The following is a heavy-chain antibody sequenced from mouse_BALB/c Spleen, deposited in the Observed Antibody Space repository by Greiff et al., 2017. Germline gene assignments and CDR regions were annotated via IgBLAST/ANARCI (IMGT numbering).Heavy chain of an antibody. Sequence: EVKVVESGGGLVKPGGSLKLSCAASGFTFSDYYMYWVRQTPEKRLEWVATISDGGSYTYYPDSVKGRFTISRDNAKNNLYLQMSSLKSEDTAMYYCARGAYYRYYAMDYWGQGTSVTVSS. CDR2: ISDGGSYT. CDR1: GFTFSDYY. V-gene: IGHV5-4*02. J-gene: IGHJ4*01. CDR3: ARGAYYRYYAMDY. D-gene: IGHD2-14*01.